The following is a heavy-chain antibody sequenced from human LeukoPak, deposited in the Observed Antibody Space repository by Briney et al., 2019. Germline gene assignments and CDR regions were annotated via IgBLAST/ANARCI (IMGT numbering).Heavy chain of an antibody. CDR2: ISNSGSTI. D-gene: IGHD3-3*01. J-gene: IGHJ4*02. Sequence: GGSLRLSCAASGFTFSDYYMSWIRQAPGKGLEWVSYISNSGSTICYADSVKGRFTISRDNAMNSLYLQMNSLRAEDTAVYYCARQNRFLEWLLFDYWGQGTLVTVSS. V-gene: IGHV3-11*01. CDR1: GFTFSDYY. CDR3: ARQNRFLEWLLFDY.